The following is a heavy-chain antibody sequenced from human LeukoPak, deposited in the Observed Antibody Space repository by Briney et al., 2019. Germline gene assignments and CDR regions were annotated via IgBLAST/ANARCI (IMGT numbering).Heavy chain of an antibody. D-gene: IGHD3-9*01. CDR3: ARGDYDILTGYWNWFVP. Sequence: SETLSLTCTVSGGSISNAYWNWIRQPPGKGLEWIGYIYYSGSTNYNPSLKSRVTISVDTSKNQFSLMLSSVTAADTAVYYCARGDYDILTGYWNWFVPWGQGTLVTVSS. CDR2: IYYSGST. J-gene: IGHJ5*02. CDR1: GGSISNAY. V-gene: IGHV4-59*01.